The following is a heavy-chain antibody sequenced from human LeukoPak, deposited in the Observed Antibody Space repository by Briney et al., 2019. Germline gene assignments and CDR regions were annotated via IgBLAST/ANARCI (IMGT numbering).Heavy chain of an antibody. CDR3: ARGSSGWDLPRKFDY. Sequence: ETLSLTCAVSGHSISSGYYWGWIRQAPGKGLEWVANIKQDGGEKYYVDSVKGRFTISRDNAKNSLYLQMNSLRAEDTAVYYCARGSSGWDLPRKFDYWGQGTLVTVSS. CDR1: GHSISSGYY. J-gene: IGHJ4*02. D-gene: IGHD6-19*01. CDR2: IKQDGGEK. V-gene: IGHV3-7*01.